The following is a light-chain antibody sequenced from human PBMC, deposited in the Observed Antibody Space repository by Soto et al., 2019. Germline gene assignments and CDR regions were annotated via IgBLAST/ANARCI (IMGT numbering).Light chain of an antibody. Sequence: QSALTQPASVSGSPGQSITISCTGTSSDVGGYNYVSWYQRHPGKAPKLMIYDVSNRPSGVSNRFSGSKSGNTASLTISGLQAEDEADYYCSSYTSSSTPVFGGGTKVTVL. J-gene: IGLJ2*01. CDR2: DVS. CDR1: SSDVGGYNY. V-gene: IGLV2-14*01. CDR3: SSYTSSSTPV.